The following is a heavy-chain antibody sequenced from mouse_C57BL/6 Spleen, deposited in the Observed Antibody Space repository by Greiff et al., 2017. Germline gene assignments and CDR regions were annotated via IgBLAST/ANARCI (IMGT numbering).Heavy chain of an antibody. J-gene: IGHJ4*01. V-gene: IGHV1-18*01. D-gene: IGHD1-1*01. CDR2: INPNNGGT. CDR1: GYTFTDYN. CDR3: ARSYYGSSYGDYYAMDY. Sequence: VQLQQSGPELVKPGASVKIPCKASGYTFTDYNMDWVKQSHGKSLEWIGDINPNNGGTIYNQKFKGKATLTVDKSSSTAYMQLSSLTSEDSAVYYCARSYYGSSYGDYYAMDYWGQGTSVTVSS.